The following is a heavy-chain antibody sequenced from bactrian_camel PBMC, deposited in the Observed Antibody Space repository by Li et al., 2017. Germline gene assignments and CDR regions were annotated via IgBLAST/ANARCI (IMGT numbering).Heavy chain of an antibody. CDR1: SSYSRAC. CDR2: IYTLDDST. Sequence: HVQLVESGGGSVETGGSLNLTCSAHSSYSRACMGWFRQAPGKQREGVATIYTLDDSTYYSDSVKGRFTISRDTAKNTMYLRMNNLKPADTAMYYCAADTGSNLGSWKDVLDYRYRGQGTQVTVS. D-gene: IGHD5*01. V-gene: IGHV3S1*01. J-gene: IGHJ4*01. CDR3: AADTGSNLGSWKDVLDYRY.